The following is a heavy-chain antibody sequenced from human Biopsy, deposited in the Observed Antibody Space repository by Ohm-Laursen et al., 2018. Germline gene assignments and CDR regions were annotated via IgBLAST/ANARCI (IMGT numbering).Heavy chain of an antibody. CDR3: ARHPTGFWFDP. V-gene: IGHV4-39*01. CDR2: IYNTEPT. CDR1: GGSISSSTTYY. Sequence: PGTLSLTCAVSGGSISSSTTYYWAWLRQPPGKGLVWIGSIYNTEPTFYNPSLKSRVTISVDTSTNQFSLKVSSVTAADTALYFCARHPTGFWFDPWGHGTLVTVSS. J-gene: IGHJ5*02.